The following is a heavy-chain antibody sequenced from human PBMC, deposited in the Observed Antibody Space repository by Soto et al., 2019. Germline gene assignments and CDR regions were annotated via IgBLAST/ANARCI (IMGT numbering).Heavy chain of an antibody. J-gene: IGHJ4*02. V-gene: IGHV4-39*01. CDR3: ARHTDYYDSSGLDY. CDR1: GGSISSSTYY. Sequence: SETLSLTCAVSGGSISSSTYYWGWIRQPPGKGLEWIGTIYYSGSTYYNPSLKSRVTIFVDTSKNQFSLKLSSVTAADTAVYYCARHTDYYDSSGLDYWGQGTLVTVSS. CDR2: IYYSGST. D-gene: IGHD3-22*01.